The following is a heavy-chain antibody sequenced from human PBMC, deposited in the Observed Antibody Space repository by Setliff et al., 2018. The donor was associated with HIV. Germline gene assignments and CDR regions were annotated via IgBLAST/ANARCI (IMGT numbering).Heavy chain of an antibody. CDR1: GGSLSDYS. Sequence: PSETLSLTCAVYGGSLSDYSWSWIRQPPGKGLEWIGEMNHSGSTNYNPSLKSRVTISVDASKNQFSLKLNSVTAADTAVYYCARRGIAAAGSDSWGQGTLVTVSS. CDR3: ARRGIAAAGSDS. J-gene: IGHJ4*02. CDR2: MNHSGST. V-gene: IGHV4-34*01. D-gene: IGHD6-13*01.